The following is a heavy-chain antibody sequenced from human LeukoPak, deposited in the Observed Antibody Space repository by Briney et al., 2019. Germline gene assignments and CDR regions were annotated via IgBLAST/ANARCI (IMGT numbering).Heavy chain of an antibody. CDR3: ARLRGIRFDY. Sequence: SETLSLTCAVSGGSISSNNWWSWARQPPGMGLEWIGETYHGGSTNYNPSLKSRVTISVDKSKNQFSLKLISVTAADTAVYYCARLRGIRFDYWGQGTLVTVSS. J-gene: IGHJ4*02. CDR2: TYHGGST. V-gene: IGHV4-4*02. D-gene: IGHD3-16*01. CDR1: GGSISSNNW.